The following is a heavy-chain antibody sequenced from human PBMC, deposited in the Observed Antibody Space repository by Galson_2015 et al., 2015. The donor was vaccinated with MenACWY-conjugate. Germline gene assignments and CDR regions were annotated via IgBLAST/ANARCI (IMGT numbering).Heavy chain of an antibody. CDR1: GYTFSDYY. CDR2: INPSGGST. Sequence: SVKVSCKASGYTFSDYYVHWVRQAPGQGREWMGIINPSGGSTNYAQKFQGRVIMTSDTSTSTVHMELSSLRSDDTAVYYCARDYALEYVWGSYRYILNYWGQGTLVTVSS. D-gene: IGHD3-16*02. J-gene: IGHJ4*02. CDR3: ARDYALEYVWGSYRYILNY. V-gene: IGHV1-46*01.